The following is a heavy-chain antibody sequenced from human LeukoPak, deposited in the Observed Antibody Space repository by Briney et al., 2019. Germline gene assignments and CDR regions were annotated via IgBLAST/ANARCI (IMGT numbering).Heavy chain of an antibody. J-gene: IGHJ4*02. CDR3: AKGVVVAPDVTPFDY. CDR2: ISGRGASN. D-gene: IGHD2-2*01. Sequence: GGSLRLSCAVSGLTFNNYAMSWVRQAPGKGLEWVSGISGRGASNYYADSVKGRFTISRDNSKNTLYMKMNSLRAQDTAVYYCAKGVVVAPDVTPFDYWGQGTLVTVSS. V-gene: IGHV3-23*01. CDR1: GLTFNNYA.